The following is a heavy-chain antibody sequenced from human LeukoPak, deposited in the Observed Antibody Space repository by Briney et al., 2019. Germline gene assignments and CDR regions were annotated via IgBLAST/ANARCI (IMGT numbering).Heavy chain of an antibody. CDR2: IYYSGIT. CDR1: GGSISSNY. D-gene: IGHD3-3*01. Sequence: SETLSLTCTVSGGSISSNYWTWIRQPPGKGLEWIGYIYYSGITNYNPSLKSRVTISVDTSKNQFSLKLSSVTAADTAVYYCVRSDDFWSGYYGYWGQGTLVTVSS. J-gene: IGHJ4*02. V-gene: IGHV4-59*01. CDR3: VRSDDFWSGYYGY.